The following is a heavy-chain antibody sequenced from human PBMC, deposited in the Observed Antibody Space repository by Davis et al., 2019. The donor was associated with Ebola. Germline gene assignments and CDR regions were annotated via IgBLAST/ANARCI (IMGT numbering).Heavy chain of an antibody. J-gene: IGHJ5*02. Sequence: AASVKVSCKASRYTFTHYAISWVRQAPGQGLEWMGWISAYNGNTNYAQKLQGRVTMTTDTSTSTAYMELRSLRSDDTAVYYCARALPSGVVVVAATDNWFDPWGQGTLVTVSS. D-gene: IGHD2-15*01. CDR1: RYTFTHYA. V-gene: IGHV1-18*01. CDR3: ARALPSGVVVVAATDNWFDP. CDR2: ISAYNGNT.